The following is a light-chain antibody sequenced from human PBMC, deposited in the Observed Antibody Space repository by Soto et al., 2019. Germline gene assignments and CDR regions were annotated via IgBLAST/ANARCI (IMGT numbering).Light chain of an antibody. CDR1: QDISNF. CDR2: DAS. V-gene: IGKV1-33*01. Sequence: DIQMTQSPSSLSASVGDRVTITCQASQDISNFLNWYQQKPGKAPKLLIYDASNLETGVPSRFSGSGSGTHFTFTISSLQPEDIATYYCQHFNNLPLTFGGGTKVEIK. J-gene: IGKJ4*01. CDR3: QHFNNLPLT.